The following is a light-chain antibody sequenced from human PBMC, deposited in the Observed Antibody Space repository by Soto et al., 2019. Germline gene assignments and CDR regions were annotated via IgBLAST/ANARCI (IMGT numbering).Light chain of an antibody. CDR2: DTN. CDR3: GTWDTSLSAVV. CDR1: SSNIGKNY. Sequence: QSVLTQPPSVSAATGQKVTISCSGASSNIGKNYVSWYQQLPGAAPKLVIFDTNKRPSGIPDRFSGSKSGTSAALDITALQTGDEADYYCGTWDTSLSAVVFGGGTKLTVL. V-gene: IGLV1-51*01. J-gene: IGLJ2*01.